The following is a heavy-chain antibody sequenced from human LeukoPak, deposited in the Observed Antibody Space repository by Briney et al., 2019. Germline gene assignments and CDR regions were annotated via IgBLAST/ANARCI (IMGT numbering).Heavy chain of an antibody. J-gene: IGHJ6*02. CDR3: ARADSSGYYYEPYYYGMDV. D-gene: IGHD3-22*01. V-gene: IGHV4-59*01. CDR2: IYYSGST. Sequence: SETLPLTCTVSGGSISSYYWSWIRQPPGKGLEWIGYIYYSGSTNYNPSLKSRVTVSVDTSKNRFSLKLSSVTAADTAVYYCARADSSGYYYEPYYYGMDVWGQGTTVTVSS. CDR1: GGSISSYY.